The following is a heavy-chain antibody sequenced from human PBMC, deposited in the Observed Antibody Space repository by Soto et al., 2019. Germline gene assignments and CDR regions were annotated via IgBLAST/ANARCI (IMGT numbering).Heavy chain of an antibody. J-gene: IGHJ4*02. CDR1: GGSISSSSYY. V-gene: IGHV4-39*01. Sequence: LSLTCTVSGGSISSSSYYWGWIRQPPGKGLEWIGSIYYSGSTYYNPSLKSRVTISVDTSKNQFSLKLSSVTAADTAVYYCARRSGHSGYDQFDYWGQGTLVTVSS. D-gene: IGHD5-12*01. CDR3: ARRSGHSGYDQFDY. CDR2: IYYSGST.